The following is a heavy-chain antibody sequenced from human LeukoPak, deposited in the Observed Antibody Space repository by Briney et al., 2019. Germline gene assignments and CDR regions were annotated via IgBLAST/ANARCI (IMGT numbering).Heavy chain of an antibody. CDR1: GYTFTSYG. D-gene: IGHD4-11*01. CDR2: ISAYNGNT. Sequence: ASVKVSCKASGYTFTSYGISWVRQAPGQGPEWMGWISAYNGNTNYAQKFQGRVTLTTDTSTSTAYMEVRSLTSADTAVYYCARSLQIGFLEYWGQGTLVTVSS. J-gene: IGHJ4*02. CDR3: ARSLQIGFLEY. V-gene: IGHV1-18*01.